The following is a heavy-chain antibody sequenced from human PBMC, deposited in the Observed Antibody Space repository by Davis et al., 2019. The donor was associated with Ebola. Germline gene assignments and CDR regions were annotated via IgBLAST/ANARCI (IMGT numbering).Heavy chain of an antibody. V-gene: IGHV4-4*02. CDR3: ASNLGSGSYFTY. Sequence: MPGGSLRLSCAVSGGSISSSNWWSWVRQPPGKGLEWIGEIYHSGTANYNPSLQSRVTISVDKSRNHFSLTRNSATAADTAVYYCASNLGSGSYFTYWGHGTLVTVST. CDR1: GGSISSSNW. J-gene: IGHJ4*01. D-gene: IGHD3-10*01. CDR2: IYHSGTA.